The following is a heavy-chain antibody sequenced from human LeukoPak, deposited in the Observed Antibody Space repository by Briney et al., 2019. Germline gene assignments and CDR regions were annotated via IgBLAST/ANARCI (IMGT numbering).Heavy chain of an antibody. CDR2: ISGSGDST. J-gene: IGHJ4*02. D-gene: IGHD3-9*01. CDR3: AKRYFGNYYFDS. Sequence: PGGSLRLSCAASGFTFNTYAMSWVRQAPGKGLEWVSAISGSGDSTYYADSVKGRFTNSRDNSKNTLYLQMNSLRAEDTAVYYCAKRYFGNYYFDSWGQGTLVTVSS. CDR1: GFTFNTYA. V-gene: IGHV3-23*01.